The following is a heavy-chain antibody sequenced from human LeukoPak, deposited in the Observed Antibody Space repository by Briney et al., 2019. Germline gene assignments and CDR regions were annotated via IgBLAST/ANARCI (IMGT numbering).Heavy chain of an antibody. CDR1: VFIFSRNC. V-gene: IGHV3-23*01. CDR2: ICGSGGSP. J-gene: IGHJ4*02. CDR3: ARETSSVHSNAGPPFDY. D-gene: IGHD2-15*01. Sequence: VGCLRLSCAASVFIFSRNCMSWVRLAPGRGVEWVSGICGSGGSPYYADSVKGRFTVSRDNSKSTLYLQVNSLTADDTAVYYCARETSSVHSNAGPPFDYWGQGTLVTVSS.